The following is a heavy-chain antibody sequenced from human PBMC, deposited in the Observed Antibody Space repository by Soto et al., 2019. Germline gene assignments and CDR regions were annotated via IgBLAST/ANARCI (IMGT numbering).Heavy chain of an antibody. D-gene: IGHD3-22*01. V-gene: IGHV1-18*01. CDR3: ARGDYHYYDSSGYYYVFDY. CDR1: GYTFTSYG. CDR2: ISAYNGNT. Sequence: SVKVSCKASGYTFTSYGISWVRQAPGQGLDWMGWISAYNGNTNYAQKLQGRVTMTTDTSTSTAYMELRSLRSDDTAVYYCARGDYHYYDSSGYYYVFDYWGQGTLVTVSS. J-gene: IGHJ4*02.